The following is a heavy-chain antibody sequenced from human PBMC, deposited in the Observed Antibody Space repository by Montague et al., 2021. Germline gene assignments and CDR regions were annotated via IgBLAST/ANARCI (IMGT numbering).Heavy chain of an antibody. V-gene: IGHV3-9*01. Sequence: SLRLSCAASGFRFDDYTMHWVRQVPGKGLEWVSGISWNSNTIDYVDSVKGRFTISRDHAKNSLYLEMNSLRAEDTAVYYCARVRLSYTSSFYGFFDYWGQGTLVTVSS. CDR3: ARVRLSYTSSFYGFFDY. CDR1: GFRFDDYT. J-gene: IGHJ4*02. CDR2: ISWNSNTI. D-gene: IGHD6-6*01.